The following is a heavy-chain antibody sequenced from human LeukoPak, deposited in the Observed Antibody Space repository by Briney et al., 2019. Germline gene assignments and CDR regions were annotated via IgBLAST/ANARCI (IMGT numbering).Heavy chain of an antibody. CDR1: GYTFTSYA. V-gene: IGHV1-3*01. CDR3: ARWVSAAAGTDPSYFDY. CDR2: INAGNGNT. J-gene: IGHJ4*02. Sequence: GASVKVSCKASGYTFTSYAMHWVRQAPGQRLEWMGWINAGNGNTKYSQKFQGRVTITRDTSASTAYMELSSLRSEDTAVYYCARWVSAAAGTDPSYFDYWGQGTLVTVSS. D-gene: IGHD6-13*01.